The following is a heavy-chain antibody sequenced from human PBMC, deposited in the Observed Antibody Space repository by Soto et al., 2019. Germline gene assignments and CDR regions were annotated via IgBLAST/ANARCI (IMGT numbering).Heavy chain of an antibody. Sequence: PGGSLRLSCTASRFTFSVYWMSWVRQAPGKGLEWVANIRHDGSEKFYVDSVKGRFTVSRDNAKNSLYLQMNSLRAEDTAVYYCVCAPEQRPIDFWGHGSLVTVSS. J-gene: IGHJ4*01. CDR3: VCAPEQRPIDF. CDR2: IRHDGSEK. V-gene: IGHV3-7*01. CDR1: RFTFSVYW. D-gene: IGHD6-19*01.